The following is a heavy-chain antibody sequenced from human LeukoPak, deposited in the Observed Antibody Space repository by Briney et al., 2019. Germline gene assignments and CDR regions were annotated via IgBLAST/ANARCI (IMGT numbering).Heavy chain of an antibody. V-gene: IGHV3-13*01. Sequence: GGSLRLSCAASGFTFSSYDMHWVRQAPGKGLEWVSAICTAGDTYYPGSVTGRFTISRENAKNSLYLQMNSLRAGDTAVYYCARGDGYNYGCIDYWGQGTLVTVSS. D-gene: IGHD5-24*01. CDR2: ICTAGDT. J-gene: IGHJ4*02. CDR1: GFTFSSYD. CDR3: ARGDGYNYGCIDY.